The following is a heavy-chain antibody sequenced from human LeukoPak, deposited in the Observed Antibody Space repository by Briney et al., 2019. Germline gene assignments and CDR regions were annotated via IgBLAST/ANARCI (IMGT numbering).Heavy chain of an antibody. Sequence: PGGSLRLSCAASGFTVNTNYMSWVRQAPGKGLEWVSLIYTGGRTYYAASVKGRFTISRDNSKNTLYLQMNSLRDEDTAVYYCARGQRYYGSGSPSPHWGQGTLVTVSA. CDR3: ARGQRYYGSGSPSPH. J-gene: IGHJ4*02. CDR2: IYTGGRT. CDR1: GFTVNTNY. D-gene: IGHD3-10*01. V-gene: IGHV3-53*01.